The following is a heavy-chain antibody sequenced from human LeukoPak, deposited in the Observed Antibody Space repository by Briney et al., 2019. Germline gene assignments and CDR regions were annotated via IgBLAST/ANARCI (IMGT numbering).Heavy chain of an antibody. J-gene: IGHJ4*02. CDR3: ARHKTYYYDSSGYYSLPYPLFDY. D-gene: IGHD3-22*01. CDR1: GGSISSYY. CDR2: IYYSGST. Sequence: SETLSLTCTVSGGSISSYYWSWIRQPPGKGLEWIGYIYYSGSTNYNPSLKSRVTISVDTSKNQFSLKLSSVTAADTAVYYCARHKTYYYDSSGYYSLPYPLFDYWGQGTLVTVSS. V-gene: IGHV4-59*08.